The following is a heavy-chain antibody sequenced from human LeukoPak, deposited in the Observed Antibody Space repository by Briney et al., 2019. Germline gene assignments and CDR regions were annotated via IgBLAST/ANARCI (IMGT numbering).Heavy chain of an antibody. V-gene: IGHV4-34*01. CDR2: INHSGST. Sequence: PSETLSLTCAVYGGSFSGYYWSWIRQPPGKGLEWIGEINHSGSTNYNPSLKSRVTISVDTSKNQFSLKLSSVTAADTAVYYCARVSRRYCSGGSCYSGLATPDPWGQGTLVTVSS. CDR1: GGSFSGYY. D-gene: IGHD2-15*01. CDR3: ARVSRRYCSGGSCYSGLATPDP. J-gene: IGHJ5*02.